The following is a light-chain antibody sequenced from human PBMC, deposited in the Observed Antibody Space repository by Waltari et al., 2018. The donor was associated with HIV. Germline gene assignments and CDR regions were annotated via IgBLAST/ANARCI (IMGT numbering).Light chain of an antibody. CDR1: TSNIGNNF. Sequence: QSVLTQPPAVSAAPGQKVALACSGTTSNIGNNFVCWYQKLQGTAPKLLIFDNHKRHSGVSDRVSASKSGTSATLAITGLHTGDEAEYYCGTWDTSLNAGVFGGGTKVSVL. J-gene: IGLJ2*01. CDR2: DNH. CDR3: GTWDTSLNAGV. V-gene: IGLV1-51*01.